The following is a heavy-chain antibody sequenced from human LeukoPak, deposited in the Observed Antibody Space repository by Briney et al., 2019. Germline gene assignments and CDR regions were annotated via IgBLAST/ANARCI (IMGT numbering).Heavy chain of an antibody. J-gene: IGHJ4*02. CDR1: GGSISGYY. V-gene: IGHV4-59*08. Sequence: SETLSLTCIVSGGSISGYYWSWIRQPPGKGLEWIGSIYYSGSTDYNPSLKSRVIISVDTSKNQFSLSLISVTAADTAVYYCAGLLTTVTTYYFDYWGQGTLVTVSS. CDR3: AGLLTTVTTYYFDY. CDR2: IYYSGST. D-gene: IGHD4-11*01.